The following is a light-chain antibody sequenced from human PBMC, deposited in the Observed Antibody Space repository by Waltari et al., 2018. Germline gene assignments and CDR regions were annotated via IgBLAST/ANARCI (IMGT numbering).Light chain of an antibody. CDR3: QQDYTTPLT. V-gene: IGKV1-27*01. J-gene: IGKJ4*01. CDR2: AAS. Sequence: DIQMAQSPSSLSASAGDRVTVTCRARHGFNTELSWYQQKPGKAPTLLIYAASNLQTGVSSRFSGSGSGTDFTLTINSLQPEDVATYYCQQDYTTPLTFGGGTKVEIK. CDR1: HGFNTE.